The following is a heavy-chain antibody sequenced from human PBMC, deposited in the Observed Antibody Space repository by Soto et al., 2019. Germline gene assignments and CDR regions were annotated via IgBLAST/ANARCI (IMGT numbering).Heavy chain of an antibody. CDR3: TSGTSTSWFDP. Sequence: QVQLVQSGAEVKKPGASVKVSCRASGYTFTANYIHWVRQAPGQGLEWMGWMNTRTGGTMYGERRQGRVTMTRDTSISTAYMELSTLRSDDTAMYYCTSGTSTSWFDPWGQGTLVTI. CDR2: MNTRTGGT. J-gene: IGHJ5*02. V-gene: IGHV1-2*02. D-gene: IGHD1-1*01. CDR1: GYTFTANY.